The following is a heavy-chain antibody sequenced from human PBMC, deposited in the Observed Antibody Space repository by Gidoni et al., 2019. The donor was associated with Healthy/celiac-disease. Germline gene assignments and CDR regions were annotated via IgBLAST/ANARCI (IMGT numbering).Heavy chain of an antibody. CDR1: GGSSSGYY. CDR3: ASSVDYYDSSGYPFDY. D-gene: IGHD3-22*01. CDR2: IYYSGST. Sequence: QVQLQESGPGLVKPSETLSLTCTVSGGSSSGYYWSWIRQPPGKGLEWIGYIYYSGSTNYNPSLKSRVTISVDTSKNQFSLKLSSVTAADTAVYYCASSVDYYDSSGYPFDYWGQGTLVTVSS. J-gene: IGHJ4*02. V-gene: IGHV4-59*13.